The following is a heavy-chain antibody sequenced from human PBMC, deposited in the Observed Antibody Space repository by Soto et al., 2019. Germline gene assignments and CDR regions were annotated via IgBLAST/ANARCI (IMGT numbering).Heavy chain of an antibody. CDR1: GYTFTNYH. J-gene: IGHJ4*02. D-gene: IGHD3-22*01. CDR3: ARDWNYYDSSGSLVNYYDY. CDR2: TNPSGDST. Sequence: GDPAKVSCKASGYTFTNYHIHWVLQAPGQGLEWMGKTNPSGDSTTYAQRFQGRVTMTRDTSTSTIYMELSSLRYEDTAVYYCARDWNYYDSSGSLVNYYDYWGQGTLVTVSS. V-gene: IGHV1-46*01.